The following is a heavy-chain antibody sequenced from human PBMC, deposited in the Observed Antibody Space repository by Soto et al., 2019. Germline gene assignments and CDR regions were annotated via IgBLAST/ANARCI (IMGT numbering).Heavy chain of an antibody. CDR2: IYTSGST. V-gene: IGHV4-4*07. CDR1: GGSISSYY. Sequence: NPSETLSLTCTVSGGSISSYYWSWIRQPAGKGLEWIGRIYTSGSTNYNPSLKSRVTMSVDTSKNQFSLKLSSVTAADTAVYYCARTGNLWSGYSDQLDYWGQGTLVTVSS. D-gene: IGHD3-3*01. J-gene: IGHJ4*02. CDR3: ARTGNLWSGYSDQLDY.